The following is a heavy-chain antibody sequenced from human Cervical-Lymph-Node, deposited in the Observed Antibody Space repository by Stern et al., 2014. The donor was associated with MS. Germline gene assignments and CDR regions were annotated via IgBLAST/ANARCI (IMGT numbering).Heavy chain of an antibody. CDR1: GYTFSKNW. J-gene: IGHJ6*02. D-gene: IGHD6-6*01. CDR3: ARPPPRRSSNDPNFGLDV. CDR2: IYPGDSDT. V-gene: IGHV5-51*03. Sequence: VQLVESGAEVKKPRDSLKISCKGSGYTFSKNWIAWVRQMPGKGLEWMGIIYPGDSDTRYSPSFQGQVPMSADKSLNTASLQSNSRKASDTAIDYWARPPPRRSSNDPNFGLDVWGQGTTVTVSS.